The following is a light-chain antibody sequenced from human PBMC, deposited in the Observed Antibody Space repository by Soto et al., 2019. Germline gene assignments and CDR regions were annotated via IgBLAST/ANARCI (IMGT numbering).Light chain of an antibody. Sequence: IVLTQSPVTLSLSPGERATLSCRASQSVGTYLAWYQQKPGQAPRLLIYGASSRATGIPDRFSGSGSGADVTLTISRLEPEDSAVYYCQQYVSIPLTFGGGTKVDIK. J-gene: IGKJ4*01. CDR1: QSVGTY. CDR2: GAS. V-gene: IGKV3-20*01. CDR3: QQYVSIPLT.